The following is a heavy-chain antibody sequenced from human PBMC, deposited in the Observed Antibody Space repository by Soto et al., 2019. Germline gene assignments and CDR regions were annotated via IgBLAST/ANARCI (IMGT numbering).Heavy chain of an antibody. Sequence: EVQLLESGGGLVQPGGSLRLSCAASGFTFSSYAMSWVRQAPGKGLEWVSGISDSGGSTYYANSVKGRVTISRDNSKNTRYLQMNSLRAEDTAVYYCANGCGGTCYSRIHYWGQGTLVTVSS. J-gene: IGHJ4*02. CDR2: ISDSGGST. D-gene: IGHD2-15*01. CDR1: GFTFSSYA. CDR3: ANGCGGTCYSRIHY. V-gene: IGHV3-23*01.